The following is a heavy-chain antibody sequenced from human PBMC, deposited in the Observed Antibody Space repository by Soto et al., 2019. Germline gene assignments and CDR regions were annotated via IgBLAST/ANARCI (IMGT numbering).Heavy chain of an antibody. V-gene: IGHV4-4*07. D-gene: IGHD2-15*01. J-gene: IGHJ6*02. CDR2: IYTSWST. CDR1: GGSISSYD. CDR3: GREEDIVVVEMDLGYYYYGMDV. Sequence: SETLSLTCTVSGGSISSYDWSWIRQPAGKGLEWIGRIYTSWSTNYNPSLKIRVTMSVDTSKNQISLTLSPGTAADTAVYYCGREEDIVVVEMDLGYYYYGMDVWGQGTTVTVSS.